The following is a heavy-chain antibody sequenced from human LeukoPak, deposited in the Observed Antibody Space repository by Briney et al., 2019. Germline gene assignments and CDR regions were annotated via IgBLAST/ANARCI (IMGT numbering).Heavy chain of an antibody. CDR3: AKTSSYYYGSETDY. J-gene: IGHJ4*02. CDR1: GFTFSSYA. CDR2: ISGSGGST. Sequence: PGGSLRLSCAASGFTFSSYAMSWVRQAPGKGLEWVSAISGSGGSTYYADSVKGRFTISRDNSKNTLYLQMNSLRAEDTAVYYCAKTSSYYYGSETDYWGQGTLVTVSS. V-gene: IGHV3-23*01. D-gene: IGHD3-10*01.